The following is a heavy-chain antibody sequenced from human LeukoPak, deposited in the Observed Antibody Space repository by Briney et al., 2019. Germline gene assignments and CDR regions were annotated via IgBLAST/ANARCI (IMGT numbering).Heavy chain of an antibody. V-gene: IGHV3-33*08. Sequence: PGGSLRLSCAASGFTFSSYAMSWVRQAPGKGLEWVAVIWYDGSNKYYADSVKGRFTISRDNSKNTLYLQMNSLRAEDTAVYYCARGIVRYSSGWYFDYWGQGTLVTVSS. CDR3: ARGIVRYSSGWYFDY. D-gene: IGHD6-19*01. J-gene: IGHJ4*02. CDR2: IWYDGSNK. CDR1: GFTFSSYA.